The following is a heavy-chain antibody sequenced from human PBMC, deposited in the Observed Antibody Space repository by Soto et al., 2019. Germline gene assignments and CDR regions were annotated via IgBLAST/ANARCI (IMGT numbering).Heavy chain of an antibody. D-gene: IGHD2-2*02. CDR2: IDPSDSYT. CDR1: GYSFTIYW. V-gene: IGHV5-10-1*01. CDR3: ASHTFQYNWSDP. Sequence: PGESLKISCKGSGYSFTIYWITWVRQMPGKGLEWMGRIDPSDSYTNYSPSFQGHVTISADKSISTAYLQWSSLKASDTAMYYCASHTFQYNWSDPWGQGTLVTVSS. J-gene: IGHJ5*02.